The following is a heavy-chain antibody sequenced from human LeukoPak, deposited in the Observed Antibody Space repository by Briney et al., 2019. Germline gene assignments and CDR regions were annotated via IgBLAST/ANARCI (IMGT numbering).Heavy chain of an antibody. Sequence: SVKVSCKASGGTFSSYIVTRVRQAPGQGLEWVGGIIPNFATTNHAQKFQGRVTITADESRTTAYMELSSLRFDDTAVYYCARGVCNGGRCYSRYWGQGTLVTVSS. CDR3: ARGVCNGGRCYSRY. CDR2: IIPNFATT. J-gene: IGHJ4*02. V-gene: IGHV1-69*13. CDR1: GGTFSSYI. D-gene: IGHD2-15*01.